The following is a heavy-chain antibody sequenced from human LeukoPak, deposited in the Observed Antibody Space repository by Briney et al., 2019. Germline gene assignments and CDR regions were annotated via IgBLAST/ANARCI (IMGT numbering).Heavy chain of an antibody. CDR2: INHSGST. CDR3: ARGARGYPDDNFDY. CDR1: GGSFSGYY. J-gene: IGHJ4*02. V-gene: IGHV4-34*01. Sequence: PSETLSLTCAVYGGSFSGYYWSWIRQPPGKGLEWIGEINHSGSTNYNPSLKSRVTISVDTSKKQFSLNLNSVTAADTAIYYCARGARGYPDDNFDYWGQGTLVTVSS. D-gene: IGHD5-12*01.